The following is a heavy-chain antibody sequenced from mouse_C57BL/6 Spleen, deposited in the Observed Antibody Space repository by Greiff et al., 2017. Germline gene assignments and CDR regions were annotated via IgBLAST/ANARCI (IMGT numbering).Heavy chain of an antibody. D-gene: IGHD2-4*01. J-gene: IGHJ4*01. V-gene: IGHV1-80*01. CDR1: GYAFSSYW. Sequence: QVHVKQSGAELVKPGASVKISCKASGYAFSSYWMNWVKQRPGKGLEWIGQIYPGDGDTNYNGKFKGKATLTADKSSSTAYMQLSSLTSEDSAVYFCAQLDYFYAMDYWGQGTSVTVSS. CDR2: IYPGDGDT. CDR3: AQLDYFYAMDY.